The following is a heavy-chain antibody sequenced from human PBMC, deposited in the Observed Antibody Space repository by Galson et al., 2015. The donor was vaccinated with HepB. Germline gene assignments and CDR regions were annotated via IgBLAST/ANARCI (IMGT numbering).Heavy chain of an antibody. V-gene: IGHV1-24*01. Sequence: SVKVSCKVSGKTLTELSMHWIRQAPGKGLEWMGGFDPEDGQTIDAQKFQGRLTLTEDTSTGTASMELSSLRSEDTAVYYCATDPGDSSGESFEIWGQGTMVTVSS. D-gene: IGHD3-22*01. CDR1: GKTLTELS. J-gene: IGHJ3*02. CDR2: FDPEDGQT. CDR3: ATDPGDSSGESFEI.